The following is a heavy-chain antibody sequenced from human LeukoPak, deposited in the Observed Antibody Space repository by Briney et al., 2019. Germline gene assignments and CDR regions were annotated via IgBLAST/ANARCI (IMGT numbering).Heavy chain of an antibody. V-gene: IGHV4-59*01. Sequence: SETLSLTCTVPGGSISSYYWSWIRQPPGKGLEWIGYIYYSGSTNYNPSLKSRVTISVDTSKNQFSLKLSSVTAADTAVYYCARDRGYDFWSGYRYFDYWGQGTLVTVSS. CDR3: ARDRGYDFWSGYRYFDY. CDR1: GGSISSYY. D-gene: IGHD3-3*01. J-gene: IGHJ4*02. CDR2: IYYSGST.